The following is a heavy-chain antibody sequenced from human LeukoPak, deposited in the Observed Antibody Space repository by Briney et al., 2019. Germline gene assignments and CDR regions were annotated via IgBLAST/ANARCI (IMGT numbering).Heavy chain of an antibody. J-gene: IGHJ4*02. D-gene: IGHD2-15*01. CDR1: GGTFISYA. CDR2: IIPIFGTA. V-gene: IGHV1-69*05. Sequence: ASVKVSCKASGGTFISYAISWVRQAPGQGVEWMGRIIPIFGTANYAQKFQGRVTITTDESTSTAYMELSSLRSEDTAVYYRARDFEDCSGGSCLYYFDYWGQGTLVTVSS. CDR3: ARDFEDCSGGSCLYYFDY.